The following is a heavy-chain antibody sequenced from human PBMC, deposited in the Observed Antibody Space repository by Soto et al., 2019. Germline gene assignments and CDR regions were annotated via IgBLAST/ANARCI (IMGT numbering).Heavy chain of an antibody. Sequence: QVQLQESGPGLVKASQTLSLTCTVSGGSVSSGGYYWSWIRQPPGNGLEWIGYIYYSGSTYYNPSLQRRLFISVDTSKNQSSLKLNSVPAADTAVYYCARENGYYRGVDFWGQGTLVTVSS. CDR2: IYYSGST. V-gene: IGHV4-31*03. J-gene: IGHJ4*02. CDR3: ARENGYYRGVDF. D-gene: IGHD3-22*01. CDR1: GGSVSSGGYY.